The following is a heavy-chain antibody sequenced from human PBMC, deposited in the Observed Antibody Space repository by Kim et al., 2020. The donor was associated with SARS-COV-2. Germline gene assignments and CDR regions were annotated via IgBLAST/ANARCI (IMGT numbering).Heavy chain of an antibody. V-gene: IGHV3-30*18. J-gene: IGHJ4*02. CDR3: AKDLRRIQLWLSPFDY. D-gene: IGHD5-18*01. CDR2: ISYDGSNK. Sequence: GGSLRLSCAASGFTFSSYGMHWVRQAPGKGLEWVAVISYDGSNKYYADSVKGRFTISRDNSKNTLYLQMNSLRAEDTAVYYCAKDLRRIQLWLSPFDYWGQGTLVTVSS. CDR1: GFTFSSYG.